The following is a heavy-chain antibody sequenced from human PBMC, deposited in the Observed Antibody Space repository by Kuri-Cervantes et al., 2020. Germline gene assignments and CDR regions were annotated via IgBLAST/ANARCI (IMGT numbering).Heavy chain of an antibody. Sequence: GESLRLSCAASGFTFSSYAMHWVRQAPGKGLEWVAVISYDASIKYYADTLKGRFTISRDNAQNSLYLQMSSLRVEDTAIYYCARGQQLFDYWGQGTLVTVSS. D-gene: IGHD5-24*01. CDR1: GFTFSSYA. V-gene: IGHV3-30*07. CDR2: ISYDASIK. J-gene: IGHJ4*02. CDR3: ARGQQLFDY.